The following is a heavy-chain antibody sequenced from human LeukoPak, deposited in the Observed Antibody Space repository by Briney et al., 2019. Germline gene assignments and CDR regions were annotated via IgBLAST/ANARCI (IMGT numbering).Heavy chain of an antibody. CDR1: GFTFSSYA. D-gene: IGHD3-22*01. Sequence: QAGGSLRLSCAASGFTFSSYAVSWVRQAPGKGLEWVSAISGSGGSTYYADSVKGRFTISRDNSKNTLYLQMNSLRAEDTAVYYCAKDLDYYDSSGYMNDDAFDIWGQGTMVTVSS. J-gene: IGHJ3*02. CDR2: ISGSGGST. V-gene: IGHV3-23*01. CDR3: AKDLDYYDSSGYMNDDAFDI.